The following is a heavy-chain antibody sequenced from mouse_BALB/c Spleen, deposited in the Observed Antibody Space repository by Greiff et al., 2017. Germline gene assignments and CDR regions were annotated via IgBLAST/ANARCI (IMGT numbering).Heavy chain of an antibody. D-gene: IGHD3-3*01. CDR3: ARRGRGDYYAMDY. CDR2: INPYNGGT. Sequence: VQLKQSGPELVKPGASMKITCKASGYSFTGYTMNWVKQSHGKNLEWIGLINPYNGGTSYNQKFKGKATLTVDKSSSTAYMELLSLTSEDSAVYYCARRGRGDYYAMDYWGQGTSVTVSS. CDR1: GYSFTGYT. V-gene: IGHV1-18*01. J-gene: IGHJ4*01.